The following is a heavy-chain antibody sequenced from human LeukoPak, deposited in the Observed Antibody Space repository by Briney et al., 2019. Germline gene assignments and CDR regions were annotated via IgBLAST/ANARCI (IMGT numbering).Heavy chain of an antibody. CDR3: TKGFCGSRAACAGGSYYDF. CDR2: IGVTGDT. Sequence: GGSLRLSCAASGFTFSKDDFHWVRQAPGKGLEWVAAIGVTGDTYYADPVKGRFTIPREDAANSLYLQMRSLGAGDTALYYCTKGFCGSRAACAGGSYYDFWGRGALVTVSS. V-gene: IGHV3-13*01. J-gene: IGHJ2*01. D-gene: IGHD2-15*01. CDR1: GFTFSKDD.